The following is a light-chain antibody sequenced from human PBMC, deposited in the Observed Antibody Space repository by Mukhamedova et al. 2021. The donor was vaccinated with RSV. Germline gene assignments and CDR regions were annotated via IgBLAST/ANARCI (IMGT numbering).Light chain of an antibody. V-gene: IGLV3-19*01. CDR2: GKN. CDR1: SLRSYY. CDR3: NSRDSSGNHQV. Sequence: CQGDSLRSYYASWYQQKPGQAPVLVIYGKNNRPSGIPDRFSGSSSGNTASLTIPGAQAEDEADYYCNSRDSSGNHQVFGGGTKL. J-gene: IGLJ2*01.